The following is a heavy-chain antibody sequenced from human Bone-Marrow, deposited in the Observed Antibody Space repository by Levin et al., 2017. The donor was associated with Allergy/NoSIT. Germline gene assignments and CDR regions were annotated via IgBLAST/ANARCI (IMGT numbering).Heavy chain of an antibody. D-gene: IGHD3/OR15-3a*01. V-gene: IGHV3-7*04. CDR2: IKQDGSEK. J-gene: IGHJ4*02. Sequence: PGGSLRLSCAASGFTFSSYWMSWGRQAPGKGLEWVANIKQDGSEKFYVDSVKGRFTISRDNAKNSLYLQMDSLRVEDTAVYYCARDVDRYYTDYWGQGTLVIVSS. CDR1: GFTFSSYW. CDR3: ARDVDRYYTDY.